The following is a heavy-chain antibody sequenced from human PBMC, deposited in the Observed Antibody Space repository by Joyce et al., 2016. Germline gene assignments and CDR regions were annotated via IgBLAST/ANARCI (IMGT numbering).Heavy chain of an antibody. CDR1: GLTLSNYG. J-gene: IGHJ4*02. CDR2: ISYDGIYK. V-gene: IGHV3-30*18. D-gene: IGHD1-26*01. Sequence: QVQLVESGGGVVQPGRSLRLSCAASGLTLSNYGVHGVRQAPGKGRGWVAVISYDGIYKYYAESVKGGVTISRDNSKNTVFREMNSVRAEDTAVYYCAKNLTATYGSGWFLDYWGQGTLVTVSS. CDR3: AKNLTATYGSGWFLDY.